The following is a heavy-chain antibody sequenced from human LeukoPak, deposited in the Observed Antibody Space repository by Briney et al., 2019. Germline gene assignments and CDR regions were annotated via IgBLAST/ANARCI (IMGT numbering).Heavy chain of an antibody. V-gene: IGHV4-4*07. J-gene: IGHJ4*02. CDR1: GGSISSYY. CDR3: ARQNYDSSGYYYGL. D-gene: IGHD3-22*01. CDR2: IYTPGST. Sequence: SETLSLTCTVTGGSISSYYWSWIRQPAGKGLEWIGRIYTPGSTNYNPSLKSRVTMSVDSSKNQFSLELSSVTAADTAVYYCARQNYDSSGYYYGLWGQGTLVTVSS.